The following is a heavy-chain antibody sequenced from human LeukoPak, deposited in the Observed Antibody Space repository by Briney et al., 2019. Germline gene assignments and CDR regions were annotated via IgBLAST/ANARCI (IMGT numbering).Heavy chain of an antibody. CDR1: GFTFSSYG. J-gene: IGHJ3*02. CDR2: ISYDGSKK. V-gene: IGHV3-30*18. D-gene: IGHD3-10*01. Sequence: PGGSLRLSCAASGFTFSSYGMRWVRQAPGKGLEWVADISYDGSKKYYADSVKGRFTISRDNSKNTLYLQMNSLRAEDTAVYYSAKDFRLLWFGEGWDAFDIWGHGTMVTVSS. CDR3: AKDFRLLWFGEGWDAFDI.